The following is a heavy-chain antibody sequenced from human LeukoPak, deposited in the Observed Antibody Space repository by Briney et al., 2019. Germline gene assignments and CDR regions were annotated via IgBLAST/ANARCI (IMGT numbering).Heavy chain of an antibody. CDR1: GGSISSSSYY. Sequence: SETLSLTCTVSGGSISSSSYYWGWIRQPPGKGLEWIGSIYYSGSTYYNPSLKSRVTISVDTSKNQFSLKLSSVTAADTAVYYCARQYSDILTGYYRGELYWYFDLWGRGTLVTVSS. V-gene: IGHV4-39*01. CDR3: ARQYSDILTGYYRGELYWYFDL. D-gene: IGHD3-9*01. J-gene: IGHJ2*01. CDR2: IYYSGST.